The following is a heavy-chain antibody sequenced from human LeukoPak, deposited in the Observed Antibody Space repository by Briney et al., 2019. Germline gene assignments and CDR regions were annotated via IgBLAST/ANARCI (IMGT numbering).Heavy chain of an antibody. Sequence: PSETLSLTCTVSGGSISSINYHWGWIRQPPGKGLEWIGTIYYPGSTYYNPSLKSRVTISVDTSKNQFSLRLSFVTVADTAIYYCTSDRRISWIYYWGQGTLVTVSS. J-gene: IGHJ4*02. CDR2: IYYPGST. CDR3: TSDRRISWIYY. CDR1: GGSISSINYH. D-gene: IGHD6-13*01. V-gene: IGHV4-39*01.